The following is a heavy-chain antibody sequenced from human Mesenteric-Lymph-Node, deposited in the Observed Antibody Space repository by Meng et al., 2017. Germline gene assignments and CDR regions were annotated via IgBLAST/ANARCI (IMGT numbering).Heavy chain of an antibody. Sequence: QVQLVQSGAEVKKPGASVKVSCKASGYSFTSHGIIWVRQAPGQGLEWMGGIIPIFGTANYAQKFQGRVTMTADASTNTACMELSGLRSEDTAVYYCAKTDIGDGYYFDYWGQGTLVTVSS. CDR1: GYSFTSHG. J-gene: IGHJ4*02. D-gene: IGHD1-1*01. CDR2: IIPIFGTA. V-gene: IGHV1-69*13. CDR3: AKTDIGDGYYFDY.